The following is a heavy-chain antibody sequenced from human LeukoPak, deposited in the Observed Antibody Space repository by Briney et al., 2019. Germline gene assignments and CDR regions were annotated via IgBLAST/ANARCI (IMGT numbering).Heavy chain of an antibody. D-gene: IGHD3-10*01. CDR3: ARSFGAVKRNWFDP. J-gene: IGHJ5*02. Sequence: GGSLRLSCAASGFTFSDYYMSWIRRAPGKGLEWVSYISSSGSTIYYADSVKGRFTISRDNAKNSLYLQMNSLRAEDTAVYYCARSFGAVKRNWFDPWGQGTLVTVSS. CDR2: ISSSGSTI. CDR1: GFTFSDYY. V-gene: IGHV3-11*01.